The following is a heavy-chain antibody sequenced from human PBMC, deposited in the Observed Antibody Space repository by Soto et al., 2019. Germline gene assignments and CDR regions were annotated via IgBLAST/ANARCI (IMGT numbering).Heavy chain of an antibody. CDR2: IIPIFGTA. Sequence: ASVKVSWTASGGPFSSYAMSWVRQAPAQGLERMGWIIPIFGTAKYAQKFQGIVTITADDSTSTAYMELSSLRSEDTGVYYCARDVVWYGDYPPGNGMDFWGQGTTVTVSS. D-gene: IGHD4-17*01. CDR1: GGPFSSYA. CDR3: ARDVVWYGDYPPGNGMDF. V-gene: IGHV1-69*13. J-gene: IGHJ6*02.